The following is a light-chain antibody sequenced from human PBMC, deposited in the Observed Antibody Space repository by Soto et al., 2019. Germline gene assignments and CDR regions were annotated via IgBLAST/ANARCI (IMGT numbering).Light chain of an antibody. Sequence: EIVLTQSPATLSLSPGERATLSCRASQSVSSYLAWYQQKPGQAHRXLIYDASNRATGIPARFSGSGSGTELTIIISSLQSEDSEVYDGQQYNSWLWTFGQGTKVDIK. CDR2: DAS. CDR3: QQYNSWLWT. CDR1: QSVSSY. J-gene: IGKJ1*01. V-gene: IGKV3-11*01.